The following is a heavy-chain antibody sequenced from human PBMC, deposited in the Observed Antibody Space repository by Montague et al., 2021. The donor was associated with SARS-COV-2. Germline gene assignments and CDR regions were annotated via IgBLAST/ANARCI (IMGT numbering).Heavy chain of an antibody. CDR2: IYPSGGT. CDR1: GGSISGYF. CDR3: ARDSDFSSWHEAEDYFDY. J-gene: IGHJ4*02. V-gene: IGHV4-4*07. Sequence: SETLSLTCSVSGGSISGYFWSWIRQPPGKGLEWIGRIYPSGGTLYSRCPNYHPTLKIHVTVSIDTPRHQSSPCLNTVTAADTAVYFCARDSDFSSWHEAEDYFDYWGQGILVAVSS. D-gene: IGHD6-13*01.